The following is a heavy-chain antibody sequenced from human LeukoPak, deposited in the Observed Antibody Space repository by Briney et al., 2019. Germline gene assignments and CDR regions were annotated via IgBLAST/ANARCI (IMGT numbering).Heavy chain of an antibody. J-gene: IGHJ6*03. CDR1: GYSFTSYW. CDR2: IYPGDSDT. Sequence: GESLKISCKGSGYSFTSYWIGWVRQMPGKGLEWMGIIYPGDSDTRYSPSFQGQVTISADKSISTAYLQWSSLKASDSAMYYCARHSIVTTSWAHYYYYMDVWGKGSTVTVSS. D-gene: IGHD4-11*01. V-gene: IGHV5-51*01. CDR3: ARHSIVTTSWAHYYYYMDV.